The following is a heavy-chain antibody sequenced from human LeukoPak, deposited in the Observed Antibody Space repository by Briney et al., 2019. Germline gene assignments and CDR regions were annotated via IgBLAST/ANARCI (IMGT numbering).Heavy chain of an antibody. D-gene: IGHD2-15*01. V-gene: IGHV4-4*02. J-gene: IGHJ4*02. CDR2: VYHSGST. CDR3: ARGHGVVLGYFDC. CDR1: GGSISSSNW. Sequence: KASGTLSLTCAVSGGSISSSNWWSWVRQPPGKGLEWIGEVYHSGSTNYNPSLESRITLSVDKSNNQFSLNLRSVTAADTAVYYCARGHGVVLGYFDCWGQGSLVTVSS.